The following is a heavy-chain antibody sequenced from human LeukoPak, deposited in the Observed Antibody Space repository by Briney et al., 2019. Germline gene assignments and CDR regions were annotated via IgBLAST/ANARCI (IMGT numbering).Heavy chain of an antibody. CDR1: GFTFSSYG. CDR3: AKDWVTISGSHPRIDP. Sequence: GGSLRLSCAASGFTFSSYGMHWVRQATGKGLEWVAFIRYDGSNKYYADSVKGRFTISRDNSKNTLYLQMNSLRVEDTAVYYCAKDWVTISGSHPRIDPWGQGTLVTVSS. D-gene: IGHD3-10*01. V-gene: IGHV3-30*02. CDR2: IRYDGSNK. J-gene: IGHJ5*02.